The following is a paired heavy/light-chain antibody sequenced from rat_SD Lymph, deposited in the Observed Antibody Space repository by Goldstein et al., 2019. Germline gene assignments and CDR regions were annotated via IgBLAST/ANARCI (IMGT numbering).Heavy chain of an antibody. CDR2: IYPGNGNT. CDR3: ARGELRRANWFAY. V-gene: IGHV1-28*01. CDR1: GYTFTSYD. J-gene: IGHJ3*01. Sequence: QVQLQQSGAELVKPGSSVKISCKASGYTFTSYDMHWIKQQPGNGLEWIGWIYPGNGNTKYNQKFNGKATLTADKSSSTAYMQLSSLTSEDSAVYFCARGELRRANWFAYWGQGTLVTVSS. D-gene: IGHD1-11*01.
Light chain of an antibody. CDR1: QNVDNYGISY. Sequence: DIVLTQSPALAVSLEQRATISCKTSQNVDNYGISYMHWYQQKPGQQPKLLIYEGSNLASGIPARFSGSGSGTDFTLTIDPVEADDIATYYCQQSKDYPRTFGGGTKLELK. J-gene: IGKJ1*01. CDR3: QQSKDYPRT. CDR2: EGS. V-gene: IGKV3S1*01.